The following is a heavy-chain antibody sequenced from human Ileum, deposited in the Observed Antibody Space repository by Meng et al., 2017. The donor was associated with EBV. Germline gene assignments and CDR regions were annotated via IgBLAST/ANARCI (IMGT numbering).Heavy chain of an antibody. CDR2: ISYDGSNK. V-gene: IGHV3-30*18. CDR3: AKDRVAAAGMGAFQH. CDR1: GFTFSSYG. Sequence: QVQLVESGGGVVQPWRSLRLSCAASGFTFSSYGMHWVRQAPGKGLEWVTLISYDGSNKDYADSVKGRFTISRDNSKNTLYVQMNSLRAEDTAVYYCAKDRVAAAGMGAFQHWGQGTLVTVST. D-gene: IGHD6-13*01. J-gene: IGHJ1*01.